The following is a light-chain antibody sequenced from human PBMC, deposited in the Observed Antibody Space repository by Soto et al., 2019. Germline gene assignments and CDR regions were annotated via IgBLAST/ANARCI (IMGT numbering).Light chain of an antibody. V-gene: IGKV3-11*01. J-gene: IGKJ3*01. CDR3: QQRSNWPPEFT. Sequence: EIVLTQSPATLSLSPGERATLSCRASQSVGSYLAWYQQKPGQAPRLLIFDASNRATGIPARFSGSGSGTDFPLTISSLEPEDFAVYYCQQRSNWPPEFTFGPGTKVDIK. CDR2: DAS. CDR1: QSVGSY.